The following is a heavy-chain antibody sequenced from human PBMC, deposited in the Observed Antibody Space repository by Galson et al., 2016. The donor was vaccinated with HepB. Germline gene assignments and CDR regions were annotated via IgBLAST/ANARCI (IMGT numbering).Heavy chain of an antibody. D-gene: IGHD1-14*01. Sequence: SLRLSCAASGFTFSSYGMNWIRQAPGKGLEWVSYISRGSGTIYYADSVRGRFTVSRDNARNSLYLQMNSLRAEDTAVYYCASATGLVDYWGQGTLVTVS. J-gene: IGHJ4*02. CDR1: GFTFSSYG. CDR3: ASATGLVDY. V-gene: IGHV3-48*01. CDR2: ISRGSGTI.